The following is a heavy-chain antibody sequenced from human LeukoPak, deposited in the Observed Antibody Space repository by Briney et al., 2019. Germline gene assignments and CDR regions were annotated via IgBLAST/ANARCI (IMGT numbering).Heavy chain of an antibody. Sequence: SVKVSCKASGCTFSSYAISWVRQAPGQGLEWMGGIIPIFGTANYAQKFQGRVTITADESTSRAYMELRSLRSEDPAVYYCARVRGHILTGYYGFNHYFDYWGQGTVVTVSS. J-gene: IGHJ4*02. CDR1: GCTFSSYA. CDR3: ARVRGHILTGYYGFNHYFDY. D-gene: IGHD3-9*01. V-gene: IGHV1-69*13. CDR2: IIPIFGTA.